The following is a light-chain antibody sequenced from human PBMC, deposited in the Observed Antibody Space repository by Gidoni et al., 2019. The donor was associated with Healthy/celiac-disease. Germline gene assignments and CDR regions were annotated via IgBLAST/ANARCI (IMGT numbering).Light chain of an antibody. J-gene: IGKJ1*01. Sequence: EIVMTKSQATLSVSPGQRATLSSRARKSVSGNLPWYQQKPGQAPRLLIYGASTRATGIPARFSGSGSGTEFTLTISILQSEDFAVYYCQQYNNWPRTFGQGTKVEIK. V-gene: IGKV3-15*01. CDR1: KSVSGN. CDR3: QQYNNWPRT. CDR2: GAS.